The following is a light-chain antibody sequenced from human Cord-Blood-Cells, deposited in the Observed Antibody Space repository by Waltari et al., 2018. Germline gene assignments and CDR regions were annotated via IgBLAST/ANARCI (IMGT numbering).Light chain of an antibody. CDR2: GAS. CDR1: QSVSSN. V-gene: IGKV3-15*01. CDR3: QQYNNWPPMYT. Sequence: EIVMTQSPATLSVSPGERATLSCRPSQSVSSNLAWYQQKPGQAPRLLIYGASTRATGIPARFSGSGSGTECTLTISSLQSEDFAVYYCQQYNNWPPMYTFGQGTKLEIK. J-gene: IGKJ2*01.